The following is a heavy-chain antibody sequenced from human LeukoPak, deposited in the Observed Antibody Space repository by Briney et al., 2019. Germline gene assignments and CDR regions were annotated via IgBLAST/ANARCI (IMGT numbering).Heavy chain of an antibody. CDR2: ISSSGSTI. CDR3: ARVSVDESPATYDSSGYYRAIDY. D-gene: IGHD3-22*01. CDR1: GFTFSSYE. V-gene: IGHV3-48*03. Sequence: SGGSLRLSCAASGFTFSSYEMNWVRQAPGKGVEWVPYISSSGSTIYYADSVKGRFTISRDNAKNSLYLQMNSLRAEDTAVYYCARVSVDESPATYDSSGYYRAIDYWGQGTLVTVSS. J-gene: IGHJ4*02.